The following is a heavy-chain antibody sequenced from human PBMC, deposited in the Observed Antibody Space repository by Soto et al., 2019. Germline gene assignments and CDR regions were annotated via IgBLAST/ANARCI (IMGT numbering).Heavy chain of an antibody. V-gene: IGHV5-51*01. J-gene: IGHJ4*02. Sequence: PGKSLKLYCKVSGYSFTSYWIGWVRQMPGKGLEWMGIIYPGDSDTRYSPSFQGKVTISADKSISTAYLQWSSLKASDTAMYYCARYGYSRGPVHXWGQVTLVTVSX. D-gene: IGHD6-19*01. CDR1: GYSFTSYW. CDR2: IYPGDSDT. CDR3: ARYGYSRGPVHX.